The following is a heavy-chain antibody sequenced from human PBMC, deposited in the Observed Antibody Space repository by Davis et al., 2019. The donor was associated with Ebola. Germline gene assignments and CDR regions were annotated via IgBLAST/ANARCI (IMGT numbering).Heavy chain of an antibody. D-gene: IGHD4-11*01. V-gene: IGHV1-3*01. J-gene: IGHJ6*02. CDR3: ARVVSVTPDWNYYYGMDV. Sequence: ASVNVSCKASRGTFSSYAISWLRQAPGQGLEWMGWINAGTGNTNYSQKFQGRVTITRDTSASTAYMELSSLRSEDTAVYYCARVVSVTPDWNYYYGMDVWGQGTTVTVSS. CDR2: INAGTGNT. CDR1: RGTFSSYA.